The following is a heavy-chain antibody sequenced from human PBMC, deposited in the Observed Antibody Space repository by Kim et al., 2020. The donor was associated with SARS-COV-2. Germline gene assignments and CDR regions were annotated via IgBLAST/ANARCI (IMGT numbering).Heavy chain of an antibody. D-gene: IGHD6-19*01. J-gene: IGHJ5*02. CDR3: AKEHSSGWYKLSWFDP. Sequence: SGKGRFTISRDNAKNTLYLQMNSLRAEDTALYYCAKEHSSGWYKLSWFDPWGQGTLVTVSS. V-gene: IGHV3-9*01.